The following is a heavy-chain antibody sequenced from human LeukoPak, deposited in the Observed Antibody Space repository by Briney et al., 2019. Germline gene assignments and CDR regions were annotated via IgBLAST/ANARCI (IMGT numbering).Heavy chain of an antibody. CDR2: INHSGTT. D-gene: IGHD2/OR15-2a*01. J-gene: IGHJ6*04. CDR1: GGSFSDYY. CDR3: ARGLRLPSRSTPAVPHV. Sequence: SETLSLTCAVYGGSFSDYYWDWIRQPPGKGLEWVGEINHSGTTNYNPSLKSRVTISVDTSKNQFSLRLSAVTAADTAVYHCARGLRLPSRSTPAVPHVWGKGTTVTVSA. V-gene: IGHV4-34*01.